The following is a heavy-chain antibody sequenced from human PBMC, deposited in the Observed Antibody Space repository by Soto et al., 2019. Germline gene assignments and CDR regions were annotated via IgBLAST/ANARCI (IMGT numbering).Heavy chain of an antibody. CDR1: GFTFSSYA. CDR3: AKIPHSSSWYLDAFDI. J-gene: IGHJ3*02. D-gene: IGHD6-13*01. CDR2: ISGSGGST. Sequence: EVQLLESGGGLVQPGGSLRLSCAASGFTFSSYAMSWVRQAPGKGLEWVSAISGSGGSTYYADSVKGRFTISRDNSKNTQYLQMNSLRAEDTAVYYCAKIPHSSSWYLDAFDIWGQGTMVTVSS. V-gene: IGHV3-23*01.